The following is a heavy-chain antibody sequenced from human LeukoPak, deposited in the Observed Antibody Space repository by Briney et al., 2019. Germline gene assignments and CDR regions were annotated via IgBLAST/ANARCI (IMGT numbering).Heavy chain of an antibody. CDR3: ARAQYYYDSSGYSNSDAFDI. Sequence: GGSLRLSCAASGFTFSSYGMHWVRQAPGKGLEWVAVIWYDGSNKYYADSVKGRFTISRDNSENTLYLQMNSLRAEDTAVYYCARAQYYYDSSGYSNSDAFDIWGQGTMVTVSS. D-gene: IGHD3-22*01. CDR1: GFTFSSYG. CDR2: IWYDGSNK. V-gene: IGHV3-33*01. J-gene: IGHJ3*02.